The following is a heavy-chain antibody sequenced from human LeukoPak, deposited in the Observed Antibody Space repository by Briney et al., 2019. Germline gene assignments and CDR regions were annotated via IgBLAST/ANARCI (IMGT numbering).Heavy chain of an antibody. V-gene: IGHV1-3*01. Sequence: ASVKVSCKASGYTFTSYAMHWVRQAPGQRLEWMGWINAGNGNTKYSQKFQGRVTITRDTSASTAYMELSSLRSEDTAVYYCVRDYCSSTSCYRKGHNWFDPWGQGTLVTVSS. CDR1: GYTFTSYA. D-gene: IGHD2-2*02. CDR2: INAGNGNT. CDR3: VRDYCSSTSCYRKGHNWFDP. J-gene: IGHJ5*02.